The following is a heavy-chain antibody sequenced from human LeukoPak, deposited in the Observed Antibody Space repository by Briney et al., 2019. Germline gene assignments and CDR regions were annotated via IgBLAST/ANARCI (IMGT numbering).Heavy chain of an antibody. CDR3: AKADSNGYGGVLRYFDY. CDR1: GFTFINYW. CDR2: ISGSDYTT. Sequence: GGSLRLSYAASGFTFINYWMSWVRQAPGKGLEWVSIISGSDYTTYYVDSVKGRFTISRDNSKNTLYLQMNSLRADDTAVYYCAKADSNGYGGVLRYFDYWGQGNLVTVSS. D-gene: IGHD5-18*01. V-gene: IGHV3-23*01. J-gene: IGHJ4*02.